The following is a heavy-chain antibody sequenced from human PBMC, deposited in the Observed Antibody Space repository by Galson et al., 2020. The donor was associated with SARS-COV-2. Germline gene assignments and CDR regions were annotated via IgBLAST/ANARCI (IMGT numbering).Heavy chain of an antibody. Sequence: ASVKVSCKASGYTFANYDINWVRQASGQGLEWMGWMNPTSGNTGYAPKFQGRVTMTRDTSINTAYMELSGLRSEDTAIYYCAKEPGYIFGYEPLASWGQGTLVTVSS. CDR3: AKEPGYIFGYEPLAS. CDR2: MNPTSGNT. CDR1: GYTFANYD. J-gene: IGHJ4*02. V-gene: IGHV1-8*01. D-gene: IGHD5-12*01.